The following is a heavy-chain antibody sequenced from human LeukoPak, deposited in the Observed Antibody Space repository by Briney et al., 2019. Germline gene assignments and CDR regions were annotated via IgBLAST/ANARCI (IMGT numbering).Heavy chain of an antibody. Sequence: GGSLRLSCAASGFTFSSYAMSWVRQAPGKGLEWVSTISGSGGSTYYADSVKGRFTISRDNSKNTLYLQMNSLGAEDTAVYYCAKAGAGSVGATLVDYWGQGTLVTVSS. CDR1: GFTFSSYA. D-gene: IGHD1-26*01. J-gene: IGHJ4*02. CDR2: ISGSGGST. CDR3: AKAGAGSVGATLVDY. V-gene: IGHV3-23*01.